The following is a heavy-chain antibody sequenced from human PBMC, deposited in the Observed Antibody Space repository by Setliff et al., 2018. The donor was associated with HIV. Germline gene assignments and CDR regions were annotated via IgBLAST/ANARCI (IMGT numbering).Heavy chain of an antibody. J-gene: IGHJ4*02. V-gene: IGHV4-34*01. D-gene: IGHD1-1*01. CDR1: GGSFNDYS. Sequence: SETLSLTCAVYGGSFNDYSWNWIRQTPGKGLEWIAEITHSGSTNYNPSLRGRVTITLGTSKNHFSLNLRSVTAEDTAFYYCATKGWNAYKAFDYWGQGTLVTVSS. CDR3: ATKGWNAYKAFDY. CDR2: ITHSGST.